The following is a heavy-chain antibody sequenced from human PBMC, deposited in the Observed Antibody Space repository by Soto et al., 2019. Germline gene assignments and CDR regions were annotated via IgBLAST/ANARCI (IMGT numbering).Heavy chain of an antibody. Sequence: QITLKESGPPLVKPTQTLTLTCTFSGFSLSTSGIGVGWIRQPPGKALEWLALIYWDDYKRYSPSLKSRLTITKDTSKNQVVLTVTNMDPVDTATYYCAHRLSRTPASGSGSWGPYYFDYWGQGTLVTVSS. CDR3: AHRLSRTPASGSGSWGPYYFDY. J-gene: IGHJ4*02. CDR1: GFSLSTSGIG. CDR2: IYWDDYK. V-gene: IGHV2-5*02. D-gene: IGHD3-10*01.